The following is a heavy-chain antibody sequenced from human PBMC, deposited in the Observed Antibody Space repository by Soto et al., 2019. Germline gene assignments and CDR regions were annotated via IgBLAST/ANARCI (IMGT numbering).Heavy chain of an antibody. V-gene: IGHV5-10-1*03. CDR3: ARLPTTVLIAF. CDR2: IDPSDSYT. Sequence: EVKLVPSGAEVRRPGESLRISCETSGYSFTSYWINWVRQMPGKGLEWMGRIDPSDSYTEFNPSFQGHVTMSVDTSLSAASLQWSSLKASDTAIYYCARLPTTVLIAFWGQGTLVTVSS. D-gene: IGHD4-17*01. CDR1: GYSFTSYW. J-gene: IGHJ1*01.